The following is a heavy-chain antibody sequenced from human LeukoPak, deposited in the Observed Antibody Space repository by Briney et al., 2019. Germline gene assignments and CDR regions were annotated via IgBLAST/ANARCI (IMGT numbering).Heavy chain of an antibody. Sequence: PGGSLRLSCAASGFTFNTYAMSWVRQAPGKGLEWVSSISYSGDSTDYADSVKGRLIISRDNSKNTLGLQMNSLGAEDTAIYYCARGTLAGYFLGYWGRGTLVTVSS. D-gene: IGHD6-19*01. CDR1: GFTFNTYA. CDR3: ARGTLAGYFLGY. CDR2: ISYSGDST. V-gene: IGHV3-23*01. J-gene: IGHJ4*02.